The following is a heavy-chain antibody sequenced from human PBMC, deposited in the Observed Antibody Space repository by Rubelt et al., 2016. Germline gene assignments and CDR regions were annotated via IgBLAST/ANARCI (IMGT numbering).Heavy chain of an antibody. V-gene: IGHV4-39*01. D-gene: IGHD6-13*01. CDR3: ARPQYSWVSTIDY. J-gene: IGHJ4*02. CDR1: GASITSSGYY. Sequence: QLQLRESGPGLVKPSETLSLPCTVSGASITSSGYYWGWIRQPPGKGLEWIGGIFYSGSFYYNPSLQNRGTLSIDTSKKQFSLKRTSMTAADTAVYYCARPQYSWVSTIDYWGQGTLVTVSS. CDR2: IFYSGSF.